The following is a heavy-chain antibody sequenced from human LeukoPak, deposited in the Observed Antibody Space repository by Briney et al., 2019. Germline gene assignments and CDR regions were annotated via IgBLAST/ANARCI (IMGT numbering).Heavy chain of an antibody. CDR2: IIPIFGTA. Sequence: ASVTVSFTASGCTFSIYAISWVRQAPGQGLEWMGGIIPIFGTANYAQKLQGRVTMTTDTSTSTAYMELRSLRSDDTAVYYCARGAVAGIGDLDYWGQGTLVTVSS. CDR3: ARGAVAGIGDLDY. V-gene: IGHV1-69*05. CDR1: GCTFSIYA. J-gene: IGHJ4*02. D-gene: IGHD6-19*01.